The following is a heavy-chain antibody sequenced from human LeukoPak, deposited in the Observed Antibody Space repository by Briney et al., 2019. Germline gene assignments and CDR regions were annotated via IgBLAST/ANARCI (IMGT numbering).Heavy chain of an antibody. J-gene: IGHJ4*02. CDR1: GFTVSSNY. CDR3: ARAKDYGDYDY. V-gene: IGHV3-66*01. CDR2: IYSGGST. Sequence: SGGSLRLSCAASGFTVSSNYMSWVHQAPGKGLEWVSVIYSGGSTYYADSVKGRFAISRDNSKNTLYLQMNSLRAEDTAVYYCARAKDYGDYDYWGQGTLVTVSS. D-gene: IGHD4-17*01.